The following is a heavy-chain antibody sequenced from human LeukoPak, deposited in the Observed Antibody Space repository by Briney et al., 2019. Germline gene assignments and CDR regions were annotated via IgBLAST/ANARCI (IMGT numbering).Heavy chain of an antibody. Sequence: GGSLRLSCAASGFTFSSYGMHWVRQAPGKGLEWVAVISYDGSNKYYADSVKGRFTISRDNSKNTLYLQMNGLRAEDTAVYYCAKDGGSFFDYWGQGTLVTVSS. CDR2: ISYDGSNK. CDR3: AKDGGSFFDY. D-gene: IGHD3-3*01. CDR1: GFTFSSYG. V-gene: IGHV3-30*18. J-gene: IGHJ4*02.